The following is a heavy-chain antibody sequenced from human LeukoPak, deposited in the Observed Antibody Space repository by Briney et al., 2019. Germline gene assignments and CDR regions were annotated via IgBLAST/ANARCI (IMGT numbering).Heavy chain of an antibody. CDR2: ISGSGGST. V-gene: IGHV3-23*01. Sequence: GGSLRLSCAASGFTFSSYAMSWVRQAPGKGLGWVSAISGSGGSTYYADSVKGRFTISRDNSKNTLYLQMNSLRAEDTAVYYCAKVTGYSSSLYYFDYWGQGTLVTVSS. CDR1: GFTFSSYA. CDR3: AKVTGYSSSLYYFDY. J-gene: IGHJ4*02. D-gene: IGHD6-6*01.